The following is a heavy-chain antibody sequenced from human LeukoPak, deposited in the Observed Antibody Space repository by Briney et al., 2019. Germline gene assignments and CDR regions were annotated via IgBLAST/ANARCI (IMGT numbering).Heavy chain of an antibody. Sequence: SVKVSCKASGGTFSSYAISWVRQAPGQGLEWMGGIIPIFGTANYAQKFQGRVTITADESTSTAYMELSSLRSEDTAVYYCARGGLERLDTAMVTVDYGNYAFNYWGQGTLVTVSS. J-gene: IGHJ4*02. CDR3: ARGGLERLDTAMVTVDYGNYAFNY. CDR2: IIPIFGTA. CDR1: GGTFSSYA. V-gene: IGHV1-69*13. D-gene: IGHD5-18*01.